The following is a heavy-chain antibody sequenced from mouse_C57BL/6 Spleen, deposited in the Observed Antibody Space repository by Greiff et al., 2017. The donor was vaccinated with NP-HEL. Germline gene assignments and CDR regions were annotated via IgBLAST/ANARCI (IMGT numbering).Heavy chain of an antibody. D-gene: IGHD2-1*01. CDR2: IYPRSGNT. CDR3: ARGGGNLDYYAMDY. V-gene: IGHV1-81*01. CDR1: GYTFTSYG. Sequence: VKLQESGAELARPGASVKLSCKASGYTFTSYGISWVKQRTGQGLEWIGEIYPRSGNTYYNEKFKGKATLTADKSSSTAYMELRSLTSEDSAVYFFARGGGNLDYYAMDYWGQGTSVTVSS. J-gene: IGHJ4*01.